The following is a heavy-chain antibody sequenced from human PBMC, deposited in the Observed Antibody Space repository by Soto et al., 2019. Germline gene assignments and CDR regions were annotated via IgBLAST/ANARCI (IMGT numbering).Heavy chain of an antibody. CDR2: IYYSGST. J-gene: IGHJ4*02. Sequence: SETRSLTCTVSGGSISSGGYYWSWIRQHPGKGLEWIGYIYYSGSTYYNPSLKSRVTISVDTSKNQFSLKLSSVTAADTAVYYCARERVATPHFDYWGQGTLVTVSS. CDR3: ARERVATPHFDY. D-gene: IGHD5-12*01. V-gene: IGHV4-31*03. CDR1: GGSISSGGYY.